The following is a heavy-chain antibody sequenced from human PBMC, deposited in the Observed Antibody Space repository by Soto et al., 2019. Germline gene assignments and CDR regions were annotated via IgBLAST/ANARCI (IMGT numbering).Heavy chain of an antibody. V-gene: IGHV4-4*02. D-gene: IGHD3-22*01. CDR1: GDSISRSHW. CDR2: ISHSGIT. CDR3: ARVRYDRSGFDH. J-gene: IGHJ4*02. Sequence: QVQLQESGPGLVRPSGALSVTCAVSGDSISRSHWWSWVRQSPGKGLEWIGEISHSGITNYNPSLKRRVTISGDKSKNQLSLKLTSVTAADPAVYYCARVRYDRSGFDHWGQGTLVSVSS.